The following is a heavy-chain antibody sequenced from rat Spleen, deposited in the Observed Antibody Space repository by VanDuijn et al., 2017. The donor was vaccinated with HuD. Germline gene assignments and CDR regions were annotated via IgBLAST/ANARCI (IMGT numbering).Heavy chain of an antibody. J-gene: IGHJ2*01. Sequence: EVQLVESDGGLVQPGRSLKLSCAASGFTFSDYYMAWVRQAPTKGLEWVATISYDGSSPYYRDSVKGRFTISRDNAKSTLYLQLDSLRSEDTATYYCARQDTMMASYWGQGVMVTVSS. CDR2: ISYDGSSP. D-gene: IGHD1-12*02. CDR3: ARQDTMMASY. V-gene: IGHV5-29*01. CDR1: GFTFSDYY.